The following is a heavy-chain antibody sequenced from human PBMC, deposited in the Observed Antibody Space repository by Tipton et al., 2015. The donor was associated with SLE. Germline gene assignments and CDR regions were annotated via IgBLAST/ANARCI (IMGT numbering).Heavy chain of an antibody. D-gene: IGHD3-16*01. CDR2: IRADGSNK. CDR1: GFTYSGYA. J-gene: IGHJ4*02. V-gene: IGHV3-30*02. CDR3: AGGTGAYFDH. Sequence: SLRLSCAASGFTYSGYAMHWVRQAPGKGLGWVAFIRADGSNKDYADSVKGRFTISRDNSKNTLYLRMNRLRVEDTAVYYCAGGTGAYFDHWGQGTLVTVSS.